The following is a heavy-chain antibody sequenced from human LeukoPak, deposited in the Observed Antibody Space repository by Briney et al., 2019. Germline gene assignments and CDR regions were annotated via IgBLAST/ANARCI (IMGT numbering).Heavy chain of an antibody. J-gene: IGHJ5*02. CDR1: GYSFTSYW. D-gene: IGHD6-19*01. CDR3: ARHGQWLVNWFDP. Sequence: GESLKISCKGSGYSFTSYWIGWVRQMPGKGLEWMGIIYPGDSYTRYSPSFQGQVTISADKSISTAYLQWSSLKASDTAMYYCARHGQWLVNWFDPWGQGTLVTVSS. CDR2: IYPGDSYT. V-gene: IGHV5-51*01.